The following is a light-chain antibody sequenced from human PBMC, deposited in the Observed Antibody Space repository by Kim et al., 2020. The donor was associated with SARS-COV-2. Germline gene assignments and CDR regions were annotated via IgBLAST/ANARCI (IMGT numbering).Light chain of an antibody. CDR2: GTS. V-gene: IGKV3-20*01. Sequence: EIVLTQSPDTLSLSPGERATLPCRASQSVSSRYLAWYQQKLGQAPRLLIHGTSYRATGIPDRFSGSGSGTDFTLIITRLESEDFAVYYSQQYDGSSHIFGQETKLDI. CDR3: QQYDGSSHI. CDR1: QSVSSRY. J-gene: IGKJ2*01.